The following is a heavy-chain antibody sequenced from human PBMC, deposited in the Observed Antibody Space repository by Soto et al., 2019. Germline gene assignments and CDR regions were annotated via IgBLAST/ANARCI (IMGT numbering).Heavy chain of an antibody. V-gene: IGHV1-69*08. CDR3: ARDWESTVSTWSFGAF. CDR1: GGTFSPYT. D-gene: IGHD3-10*01. Sequence: QVQLVQSGAEVKKPGSSVKVSCKASGGTFSPYTVNWVRQAPGQGLEWMGRIIPFLGVTNYAQKFQARVTLTADTSLTTAYMELSGMRFEDTAVYYCARDWESTVSTWSFGAFWGRGTLVTVSS. J-gene: IGHJ4*02. CDR2: IIPFLGVT.